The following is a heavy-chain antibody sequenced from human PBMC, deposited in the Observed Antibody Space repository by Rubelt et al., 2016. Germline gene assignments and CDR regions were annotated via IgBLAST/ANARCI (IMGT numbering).Heavy chain of an antibody. J-gene: IGHJ6*02. CDR2: INHSGST. Sequence: GSLRLSCAASGFTFSGYEMNWVRQPPGKGLEWIGEINHSGSTNYNPSLKSRVTISVDTSKNQFSLKLSSVTAADTAVYYCARTDDILTSDVWGQGTTVTVSS. CDR1: GFTFSGYE. D-gene: IGHD3-9*01. CDR3: ARTDDILTSDV. V-gene: IGHV4-34*01.